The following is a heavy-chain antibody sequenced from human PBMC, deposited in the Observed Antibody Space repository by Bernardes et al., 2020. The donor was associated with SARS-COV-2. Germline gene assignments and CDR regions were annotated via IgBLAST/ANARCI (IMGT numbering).Heavy chain of an antibody. Sequence: GSLRLSCVASGFTFSDYYISWIRQAPGKGLEWISYISGGGTTVFYADSVRGRFTISRDNAKNSLYLQMNSLRAEDTAVYYCAEGAVWGQGTTVTVSS. D-gene: IGHD3-16*01. V-gene: IGHV3-11*01. CDR1: GFTFSDYY. CDR3: AEGAV. J-gene: IGHJ6*02. CDR2: ISGGGTTV.